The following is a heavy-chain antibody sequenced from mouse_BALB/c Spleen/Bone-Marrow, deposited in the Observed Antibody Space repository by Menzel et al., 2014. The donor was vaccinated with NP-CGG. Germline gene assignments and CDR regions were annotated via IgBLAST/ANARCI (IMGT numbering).Heavy chain of an antibody. V-gene: IGHV1S16*01. Sequence: VQLVESGAELVKPGASVKLSCKASGNTFTSYWMHWVKLRPGQGFEWIGEINPSNGDTNYNEKFKRKATLTVDRSSSTAYMQLSSQTSEDSAVYYCTITDRAGFDYWVQGTTLTISS. CDR1: GNTFTSYW. D-gene: IGHD3-1*01. J-gene: IGHJ2*01. CDR2: INPSNGDT. CDR3: TITDRAGFDY.